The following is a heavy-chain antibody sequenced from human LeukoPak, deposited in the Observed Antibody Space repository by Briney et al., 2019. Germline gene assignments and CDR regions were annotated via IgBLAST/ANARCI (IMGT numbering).Heavy chain of an antibody. D-gene: IGHD3-10*01. CDR1: GASISNDGYY. CDR3: ARGRYYGFSGDS. Sequence: KPSQTLSLTCIISGASISNDGYYWNWVRQLPGKGLEWIGYIYYSGATTYKPSLKSRVTILVDTSKNQFSLGLSSVTAADTAVYYCARGRYYGFSGDSWGQGMLVTVSS. CDR2: IYYSGAT. V-gene: IGHV4-31*03. J-gene: IGHJ4*02.